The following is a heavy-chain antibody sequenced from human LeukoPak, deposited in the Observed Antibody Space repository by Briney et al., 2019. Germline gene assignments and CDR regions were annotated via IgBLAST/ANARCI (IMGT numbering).Heavy chain of an antibody. Sequence: GGSLRLSCAASGFTFSRSAMTWVRQGPGTGLEFVASIIYSGGATYYADSVKGRFTISRDNSKNTLYLQMNSLRAEDTAVYYCTKDQRGYGRIVDYWGQGTLVTISS. V-gene: IGHV3-23*01. CDR1: GFTFSRSA. CDR2: IIYSGGAT. D-gene: IGHD3-10*01. CDR3: TKDQRGYGRIVDY. J-gene: IGHJ4*02.